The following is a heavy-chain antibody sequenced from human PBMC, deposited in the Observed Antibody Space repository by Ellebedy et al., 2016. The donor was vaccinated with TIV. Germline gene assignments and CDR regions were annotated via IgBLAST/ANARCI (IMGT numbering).Heavy chain of an antibody. Sequence: GESLKISCAASGFTFSSYAMSWVRQAPGKGLEWVANIKQDGSEKYYVDSVKGRFTISRDNAKNSLYLQMNSLRADDTAVYYCANLGGVAAAGASGVAFDVWGQGTMVTVSS. CDR3: ANLGGVAAAGASGVAFDV. D-gene: IGHD6-13*01. J-gene: IGHJ3*01. V-gene: IGHV3-7*03. CDR2: IKQDGSEK. CDR1: GFTFSSYA.